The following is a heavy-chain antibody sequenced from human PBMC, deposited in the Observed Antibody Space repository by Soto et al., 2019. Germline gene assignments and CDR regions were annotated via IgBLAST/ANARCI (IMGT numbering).Heavy chain of an antibody. Sequence: QVQLQESGPGLVRPSQTLSLTCTVSGGSVSSGGSYWSWIRQHPGKGLEWLGHIFHTGSTYYNPSLTSLLTISIDTSKNQFALKLTSVTAADTAVYYCARDRFCSGGSCYLDGPWGQGTLVTVSS. CDR3: ARDRFCSGGSCYLDGP. CDR2: IFHTGST. J-gene: IGHJ5*02. D-gene: IGHD2-15*01. CDR1: GGSVSSGGSY. V-gene: IGHV4-31*01.